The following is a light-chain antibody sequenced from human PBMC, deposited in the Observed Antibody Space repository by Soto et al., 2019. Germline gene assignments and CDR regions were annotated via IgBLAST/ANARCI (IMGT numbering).Light chain of an antibody. J-gene: IGKJ1*01. CDR2: GAS. CDR1: QSVSSSY. V-gene: IGKV3-20*01. CDR3: QQSYSTLT. Sequence: EIVLTQSPGTLSLSPGERATLSCRASQSVSSSYLAWYQQKPGQAPRLLIYGASSRATGIPDRFSGSGSGTDFTLTISSLQPEDFATYYCQQSYSTLTFGQGTKVDI.